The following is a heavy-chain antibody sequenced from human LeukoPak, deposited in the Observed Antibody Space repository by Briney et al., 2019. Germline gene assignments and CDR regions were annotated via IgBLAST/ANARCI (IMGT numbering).Heavy chain of an antibody. D-gene: IGHD3-22*01. CDR2: ISAYNGNT. Sequence: ASVKASCKASGYTFTNYYIHWVRQAPGQGLEWMGWISAYNGNTNYAQKLQGRVTMTTDTSTSTAYMELRSLRSDDTAVYYCARGRYYDSSGYRLWYFDLWGRGTLVTVSS. CDR1: GYTFTNYY. CDR3: ARGRYYDSSGYRLWYFDL. V-gene: IGHV1-18*04. J-gene: IGHJ2*01.